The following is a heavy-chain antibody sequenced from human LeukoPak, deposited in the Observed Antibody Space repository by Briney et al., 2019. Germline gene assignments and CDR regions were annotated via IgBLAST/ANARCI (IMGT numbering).Heavy chain of an antibody. CDR3: AKGGGIEMATMDY. J-gene: IGHJ4*02. CDR1: GFTFSSCG. Sequence: PGGSLRLSCAASGFTFSSCGMHWVHQAPGKGLEWVALISSDGNYKYYTDYVKGRFTISRDNSKNTLHLQMNSLRAEDTAVYYCAKGGGIEMATMDYWGQGTLVTVSS. V-gene: IGHV3-30*18. D-gene: IGHD5-24*01. CDR2: ISSDGNYK.